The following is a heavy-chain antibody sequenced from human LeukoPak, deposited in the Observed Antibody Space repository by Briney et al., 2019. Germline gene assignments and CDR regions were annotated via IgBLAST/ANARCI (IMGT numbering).Heavy chain of an antibody. CDR3: ARDRVLWFGELLNYGMDV. V-gene: IGHV3-53*01. CDR1: GLTVSSNY. CDR2: IYSGGST. D-gene: IGHD3-10*01. Sequence: GGSLRLSCAASGLTVSSNYMSWVRQAPGKGLEWVSVIYSGGSTYYADSVKGRFTISRDNSKNTLYLQMNSLRAEDTAVYYCARDRVLWFGELLNYGMDVWGQGTTVTVSS. J-gene: IGHJ6*02.